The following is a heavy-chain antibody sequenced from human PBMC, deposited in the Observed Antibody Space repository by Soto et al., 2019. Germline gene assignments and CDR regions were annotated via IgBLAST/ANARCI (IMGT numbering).Heavy chain of an antibody. Sequence: QVQLQESGPGLVKPSGTLSLTCAVSGGSISSSNWWSWVRQPPGKGLEWIGEIYHSGSTNYNPSLKSRVTVSVDKSKNQFSLKLGSVTAADTAVYYCARDRSMTTVTTGGSWFDPWGQGTLVTVSS. CDR3: ARDRSMTTVTTGGSWFDP. J-gene: IGHJ5*02. D-gene: IGHD4-17*01. CDR2: IYHSGST. CDR1: GGSISSSNW. V-gene: IGHV4-4*02.